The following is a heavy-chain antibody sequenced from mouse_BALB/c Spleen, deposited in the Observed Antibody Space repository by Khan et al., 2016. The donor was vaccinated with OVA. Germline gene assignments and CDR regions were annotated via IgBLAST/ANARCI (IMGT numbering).Heavy chain of an antibody. CDR3: TRGGRFITTASWFAY. D-gene: IGHD1-2*01. Sequence: QVQLQQSGAELVMPGASVKMSCKASGYTFTGYWMHWVKQRPGQGLEWIGVIDPADSYINYNQKFKGKATLTVDTSSTTAYMHLSSLTSEDSAVYYCTRGGRFITTASWFAYWGLGTLVTVSA. CDR1: GYTFTGYW. CDR2: IDPADSYI. J-gene: IGHJ3*01. V-gene: IGHV1-59*01.